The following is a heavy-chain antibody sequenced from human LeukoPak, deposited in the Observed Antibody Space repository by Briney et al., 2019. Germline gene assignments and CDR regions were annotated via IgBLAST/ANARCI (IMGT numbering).Heavy chain of an antibody. CDR2: IIPIFGTA. CDR3: ASLGLGGSGSFDY. V-gene: IGHV1-69*13. CDR1: GGTFISYA. D-gene: IGHD3-10*01. J-gene: IGHJ4*02. Sequence: GASVKVSCKASGGTFISYAISWVRQAPGQGLEWMGGIIPIFGTANYAQKFQGRVTITADESTSTAYMELSSLRSEDTAVYYCASLGLGGSGSFDYWGQGTLVTVSS.